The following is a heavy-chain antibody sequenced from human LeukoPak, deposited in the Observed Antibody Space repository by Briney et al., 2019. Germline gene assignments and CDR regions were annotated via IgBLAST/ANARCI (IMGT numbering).Heavy chain of an antibody. CDR3: ARNYDSMDRFDY. CDR2: ISAYNGDT. CDR1: GYTFTSYG. D-gene: IGHD3-22*01. Sequence: ASVKVSCKASGYTFTSYGISWVRQAPGQGLEWMGWISAYNGDTNYAQKLQGRVTMTTDTSTSTAYVELRSLRSDDTAVYYCARNYDSMDRFDYWGQGTLVTVSS. V-gene: IGHV1-18*01. J-gene: IGHJ4*02.